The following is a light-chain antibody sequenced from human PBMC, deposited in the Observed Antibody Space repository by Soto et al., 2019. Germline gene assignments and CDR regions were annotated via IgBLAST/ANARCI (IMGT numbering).Light chain of an antibody. Sequence: QSVLTQPRSVSGSPGQSVTISCTGTSSDVGGYDSVSWYQQHPGKAPKLMIYDVSKRPSGVPDRFSGSKSGSTASLTISGLQAEDEADYYCCSYAGSSLYVFGAGTKLTVL. CDR3: CSYAGSSLYV. CDR2: DVS. CDR1: SSDVGGYDS. J-gene: IGLJ1*01. V-gene: IGLV2-11*01.